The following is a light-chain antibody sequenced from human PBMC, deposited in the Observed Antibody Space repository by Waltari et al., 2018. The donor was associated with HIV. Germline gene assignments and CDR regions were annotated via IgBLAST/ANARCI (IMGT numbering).Light chain of an antibody. J-gene: IGLJ2*01. CDR2: YDD. CDR1: SSNIGNNA. Sequence: QSVLTQPPSVSEAPRQRVTISCSGSSSNIGNNAVNWYQQLPGKPPKLLIYYDDLLASGVSDRFSGSKSGTSASVAISGLQSEDESDYDCAAWDDSLNGVVFGGGTKLTVL. V-gene: IGLV1-36*01. CDR3: AAWDDSLNGVV.